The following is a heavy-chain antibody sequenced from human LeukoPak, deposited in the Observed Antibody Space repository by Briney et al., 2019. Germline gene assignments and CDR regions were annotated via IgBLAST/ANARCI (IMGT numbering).Heavy chain of an antibody. D-gene: IGHD3-22*01. Sequence: ASVKVSCKASGYTLTSYDINWVRQATGQGLEWMGWMNPNSGNTGYAQKFQGRVTMTRNTSISTAYMELSSLRSEGTAVYYCARGRFGYDSSGYYSGFDPWGQGTLVTVSS. V-gene: IGHV1-8*01. CDR2: MNPNSGNT. J-gene: IGHJ5*02. CDR1: GYTLTSYD. CDR3: ARGRFGYDSSGYYSGFDP.